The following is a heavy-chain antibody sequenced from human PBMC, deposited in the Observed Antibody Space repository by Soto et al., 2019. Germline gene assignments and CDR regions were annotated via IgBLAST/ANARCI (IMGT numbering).Heavy chain of an antibody. D-gene: IGHD2-15*01. CDR2: IIPIFGTA. CDR3: ARDKCSGGSCYDFDY. J-gene: IGHJ4*02. CDR1: GGTFSSYA. V-gene: IGHV1-69*13. Sequence: SVKVSCKASGGTFSSYAITWVRQAPGQGLEWMGGIIPIFGTANYAQNFQGRVTITADESTSTAYMELSSLRSEDTAVYYCARDKCSGGSCYDFDYWGQRTMVTVSS.